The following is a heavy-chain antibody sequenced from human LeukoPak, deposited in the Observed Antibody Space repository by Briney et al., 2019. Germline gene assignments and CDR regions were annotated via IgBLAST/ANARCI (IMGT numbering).Heavy chain of an antibody. J-gene: IGHJ4*02. CDR2: INSDGIST. CDR3: AKDQLSRGWSYFDY. CDR1: RFTFSRYW. D-gene: IGHD6-19*01. V-gene: IGHV3-74*01. Sequence: PGGSLRLSCAASRFTFSRYWMHWVRQAPGKGLVWVSRINSDGISTSYADSVKGRFTISRDNAKNTLYLQMNSLRAEDTAVYYCAKDQLSRGWSYFDYWGQGTLVTVSS.